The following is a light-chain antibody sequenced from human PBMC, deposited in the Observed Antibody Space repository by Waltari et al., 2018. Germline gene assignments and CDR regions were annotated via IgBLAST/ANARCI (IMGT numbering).Light chain of an antibody. CDR2: DTT. Sequence: QAVVTQEPSLTVSPGGTVTLTCGSSTGAVTSGHYPYRFHQKPGQVPRTLIYDTTNKHSWTPARFSDSLLGGKAALTLSGAQPEDEAEYYCLLWYSGARWVFGGGTKLSVL. J-gene: IGLJ3*02. V-gene: IGLV7-46*01. CDR3: LLWYSGARWV. CDR1: TGAVTSGHY.